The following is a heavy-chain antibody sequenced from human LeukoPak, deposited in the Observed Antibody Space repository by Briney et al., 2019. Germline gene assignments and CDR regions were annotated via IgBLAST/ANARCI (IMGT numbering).Heavy chain of an antibody. J-gene: IGHJ4*02. CDR2: IYYSGST. CDR3: GRAGVRGFLAFDY. Sequence: PSETLSLTCTVSGGSISSTRYYWGWIRQPPGKGLEWIGSIYYSGSTYYNPSLKSRVTMSVDTSKNQFSLKLSSVTAADTAVYYCGRAGVRGFLAFDYWGQGTLVTVSS. D-gene: IGHD3-10*01. V-gene: IGHV4-39*07. CDR1: GGSISSTRYY.